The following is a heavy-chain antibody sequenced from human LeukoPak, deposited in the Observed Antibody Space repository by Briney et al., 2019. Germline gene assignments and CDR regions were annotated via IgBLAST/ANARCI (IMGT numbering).Heavy chain of an antibody. J-gene: IGHJ3*02. CDR2: IYYSGST. D-gene: IGHD3-10*01. V-gene: IGHV4-59*12. Sequence: SETLSLTCTVSGGSISSYYWSWIRQPPGKGLEWIGYIYYSGSTNYNPSLKSRVTISVDTSKNQFSLKLSSVTAADTAVYYCARELGGLLWFGELFYDAFDIWGQGTMVTVSS. CDR1: GGSISSYY. CDR3: ARELGGLLWFGELFYDAFDI.